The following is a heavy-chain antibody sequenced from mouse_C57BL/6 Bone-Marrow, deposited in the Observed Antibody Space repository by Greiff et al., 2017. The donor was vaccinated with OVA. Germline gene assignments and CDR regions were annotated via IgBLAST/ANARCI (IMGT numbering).Heavy chain of an antibody. CDR1: GFTFSSYA. V-gene: IGHV5-4*01. CDR2: ISDGGSYT. D-gene: IGHD3-3*01. Sequence: VQLKESGGGLVKPGGSLKLSCAASGFTFSSYAMSWVRQTPEKRLEWVATISDGGSYTYYPDNVKGRFTISRDNAKNNLYLQMSHLKSEDTAMYYCAREDRPYWYFDVWGTGTTVTVSS. CDR3: AREDRPYWYFDV. J-gene: IGHJ1*03.